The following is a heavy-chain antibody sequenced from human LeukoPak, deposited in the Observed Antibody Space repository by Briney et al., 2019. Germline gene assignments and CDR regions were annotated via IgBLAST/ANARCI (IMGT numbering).Heavy chain of an antibody. Sequence: SQTLSLTCTVSGGSISSGDYYWSWIRQPPGKGLEWIGYIYYSGSTYYNPSLKSRVTISVDTSKNQFSLKLSSVTAADTAVYYCARVGNYYDSSGYTLDYWGQGTLVTVSS. V-gene: IGHV4-30-4*08. CDR3: ARVGNYYDSSGYTLDY. CDR1: GGSISSGDYY. CDR2: IYYSGST. J-gene: IGHJ4*02. D-gene: IGHD3-22*01.